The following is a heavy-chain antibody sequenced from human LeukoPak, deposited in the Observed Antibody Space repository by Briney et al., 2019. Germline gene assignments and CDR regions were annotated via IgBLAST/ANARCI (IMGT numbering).Heavy chain of an antibody. V-gene: IGHV1-2*02. CDR1: GYTFTGYY. J-gene: IGHJ5*02. D-gene: IGHD6-13*01. CDR3: ARDRQQLVAGDFDP. CDR2: INPNSGGT. Sequence: ASVKVSCKASGYTFTGYYMHWVRQAPGQGLEWMGWINPNSGGTNYAQKFQGRVTMTRDTSISTAYMELSRLRSDDTALYYCARDRQQLVAGDFDPWGQGTLVTVSS.